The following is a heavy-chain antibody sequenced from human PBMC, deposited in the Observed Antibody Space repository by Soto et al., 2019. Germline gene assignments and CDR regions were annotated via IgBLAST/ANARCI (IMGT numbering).Heavy chain of an antibody. CDR3: AREVEGYCSGGSCYNYYFDY. V-gene: IGHV1-2*04. Sequence: ASVKVSCQASGYTFTGCYMHWVRQAPGQGLEGMGWINPNSGGTNYAQKFQGWVTMTRDTSISTAYMELSRLRSDDTAVYYCAREVEGYCSGGSCYNYYFDYWGQGTLVTVSS. CDR1: GYTFTGCY. J-gene: IGHJ4*02. CDR2: INPNSGGT. D-gene: IGHD2-15*01.